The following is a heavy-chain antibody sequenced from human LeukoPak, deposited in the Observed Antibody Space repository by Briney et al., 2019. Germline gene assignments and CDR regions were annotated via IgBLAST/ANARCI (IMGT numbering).Heavy chain of an antibody. J-gene: IGHJ5*02. CDR3: ARYYYGSGSSVNWFDP. CDR2: MNPNSGNT. CDR1: GYTFTSYD. D-gene: IGHD3-10*01. V-gene: IGHV1-8*01. Sequence: GASVKVSCKASGYTFTSYDINWVRQATGQGLEWMGWMNPNSGNTGYAQKFQGRVTMTRNTSISTAYMELSSLRSEDTAVYYCARYYYGSGSSVNWFDPWGQGTLVTVSS.